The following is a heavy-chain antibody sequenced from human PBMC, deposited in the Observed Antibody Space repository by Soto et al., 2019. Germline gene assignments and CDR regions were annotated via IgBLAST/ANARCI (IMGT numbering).Heavy chain of an antibody. CDR1: GGTFSSYT. CDR2: IIPILGIA. J-gene: IGHJ3*02. V-gene: IGHV1-69*02. Sequence: QVQLVQSGAEVKKPGSSVKVSCKASGGTFSSYTISWVRQAPGQGLEWMGRIIPILGIANYAQKFQGRVTITADKSTSTVYMELSSLRSEDTAVYYCARSIVVVPAAIAAFDIWGQGTMVTVSS. D-gene: IGHD2-2*01. CDR3: ARSIVVVPAAIAAFDI.